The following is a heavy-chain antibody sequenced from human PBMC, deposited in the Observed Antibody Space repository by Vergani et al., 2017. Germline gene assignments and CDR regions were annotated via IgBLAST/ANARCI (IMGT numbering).Heavy chain of an antibody. Sequence: QVQLVQSGAAVTKPGASVKVSCKASGYTFTSYYMHWVRQAHGQGLEWMGIINPSGGSRSYEQKFKGRVTMTRGTSTSIVYIELRSLRSEDTAVYYCTRGWYYFSSAYLAYWGQGTLVTVSS. J-gene: IGHJ4*02. V-gene: IGHV1-46*03. CDR3: TRGWYYFSSAYLAY. CDR2: INPSGGSR. D-gene: IGHD3-22*01. CDR1: GYTFTSYY.